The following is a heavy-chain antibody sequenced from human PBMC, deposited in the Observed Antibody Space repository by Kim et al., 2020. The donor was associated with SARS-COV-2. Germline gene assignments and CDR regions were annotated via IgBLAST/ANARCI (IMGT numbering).Heavy chain of an antibody. D-gene: IGHD2-8*01. J-gene: IGHJ3*02. CDR3: ARDRASGMVQKDAFDI. Sequence: ASVKVSCKASGYRFTSYAMHWVRQAPGQRLEWMGWINPGNGNTEHSQKFQGRVTINRDTSASTANMELSSLTSEDTAVNYCARDRASGMVQKDAFDILGQGTMVTVSS. CDR2: INPGNGNT. CDR1: GYRFTSYA. V-gene: IGHV1-3*01.